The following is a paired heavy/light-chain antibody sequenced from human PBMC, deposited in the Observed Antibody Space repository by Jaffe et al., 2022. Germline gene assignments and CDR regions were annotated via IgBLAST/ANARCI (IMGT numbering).Light chain of an antibody. J-gene: IGLJ3*02. CDR1: SSNIGNNF. CDR2: ENN. CDR3: GTWDSSLTVWV. V-gene: IGLV1-51*02. Sequence: QSVLTQTPSVSAAPGQKVTISCSGGSSNIGNNFVSWYQQLPGTAPKLLIYENNNRPSGIPDRFSGSKSGTSATLGITGLQTGDEADYYCGTWDSSLTVWVFGGGTKLTVL.
Heavy chain of an antibody. D-gene: IGHD1-26*01. CDR1: GFSLNSHAVG. Sequence: QITLKESGPTLVKPTETLTLTCTFSGFSLNSHAVGVGWIRQPPGKALEWLAFIHWNDDKRYSPSLRSRLTVTKDTSKNQVVLTMTNVDPVDTATYYCAHSLRSATYYADYFDYWGQGTLITVSS. CDR2: IHWNDDK. CDR3: AHSLRSATYYADYFDY. V-gene: IGHV2-5*01. J-gene: IGHJ4*02.